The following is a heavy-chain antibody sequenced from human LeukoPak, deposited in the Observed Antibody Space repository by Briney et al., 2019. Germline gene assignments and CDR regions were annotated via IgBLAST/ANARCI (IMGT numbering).Heavy chain of an antibody. CDR3: ARCGTAVPTDF. V-gene: IGHV3-7*05. CDR2: IRQDGSEK. CDR1: GFTFSNYY. D-gene: IGHD4-23*01. J-gene: IGHJ4*02. Sequence: GGSLRLSCAASGFTFSNYYMTWVRQAPGRGLEWVANIRQDGSEKYYVDCVKGRFNISRDNAKNSLYLQMYSLRVEDTAIYYCARCGTAVPTDFWGQGTLVTVSS.